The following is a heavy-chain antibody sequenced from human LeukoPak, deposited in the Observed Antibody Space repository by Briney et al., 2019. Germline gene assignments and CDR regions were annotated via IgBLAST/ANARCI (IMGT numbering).Heavy chain of an antibody. D-gene: IGHD6-6*01. CDR2: IIPIFGTA. J-gene: IGHJ5*02. Sequence: SVKVSCKASGGTFSSYAISWVRQAPGQGLEWMGGIIPIFGTANYAQKFQGRVTITTDKSTSTAYMELSSLRSEDTAVYYCARWSIAARRPEYNWFDPWGQGTLVTVSS. CDR1: GGTFSSYA. V-gene: IGHV1-69*05. CDR3: ARWSIAARRPEYNWFDP.